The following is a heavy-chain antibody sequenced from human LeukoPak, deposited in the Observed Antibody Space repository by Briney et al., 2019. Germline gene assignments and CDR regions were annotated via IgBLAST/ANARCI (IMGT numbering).Heavy chain of an antibody. Sequence: SVKVSCKASGGTFSSYAISWVRQAPGQGLEWMGGIIPTFGTANYAQKFQGRVTITADESTSTAYMELSSLRSEDTAVYYCARDGPLLSDFDYWGQGTLVTVSS. V-gene: IGHV1-69*13. CDR2: IIPTFGTA. D-gene: IGHD2-21*02. CDR3: ARDGPLLSDFDY. CDR1: GGTFSSYA. J-gene: IGHJ4*02.